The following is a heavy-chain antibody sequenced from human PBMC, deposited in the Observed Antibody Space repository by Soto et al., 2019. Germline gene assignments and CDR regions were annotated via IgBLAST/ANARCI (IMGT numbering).Heavy chain of an antibody. D-gene: IGHD5-18*01. V-gene: IGHV3-9*01. Sequence: EVQLVESGGGLVQPGRSLRLSCAASGFTFDDYAMHWVRQAPGKGLEWVSGISWNSGSIGYADSVKGRFTISRDNAKNSLDLQMNSLRAEDTALYYCAKGWRQGDTAMYPFDYWGQGTLVTVSS. CDR3: AKGWRQGDTAMYPFDY. CDR2: ISWNSGSI. CDR1: GFTFDDYA. J-gene: IGHJ4*02.